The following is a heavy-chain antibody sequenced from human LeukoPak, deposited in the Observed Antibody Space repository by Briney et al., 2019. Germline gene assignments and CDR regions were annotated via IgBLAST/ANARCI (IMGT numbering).Heavy chain of an antibody. Sequence: PGGSLRLSCAASGFTFSSYEMNWVRQAPGKGLEWVSYISSSGSTIYYADSVKGRFTISRDNAKNSLYLQMNSLRAEDTAVYYCARAPYCVFDYWGQGTLVTVSS. CDR1: GFTFSSYE. CDR3: ARAPYCVFDY. J-gene: IGHJ4*02. V-gene: IGHV3-48*03. D-gene: IGHD1-26*01. CDR2: ISSSGSTI.